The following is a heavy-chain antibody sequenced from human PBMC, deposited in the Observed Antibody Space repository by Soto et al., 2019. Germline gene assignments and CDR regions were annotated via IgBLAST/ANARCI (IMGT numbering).Heavy chain of an antibody. J-gene: IGHJ4*02. Sequence: GGSLRLSCAASGFTFSSYAMSWVRQAPGKGLEWVSTITGSGGGTYYADSVKGRFTISRDNSKNTLYLQMNSLRAEDTAVYYCGSSSCYMRNDYWGQGTLVTVSS. V-gene: IGHV3-23*01. D-gene: IGHD6-13*01. CDR1: GFTFSSYA. CDR2: ITGSGGGT. CDR3: GSSSCYMRNDY.